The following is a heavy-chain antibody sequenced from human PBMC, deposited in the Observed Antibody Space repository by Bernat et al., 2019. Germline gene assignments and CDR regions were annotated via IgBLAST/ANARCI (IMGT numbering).Heavy chain of an antibody. CDR1: GYTFTSYA. V-gene: IGHV1-3*05. CDR3: ARVRACLSGVCPYRGLFDY. D-gene: IGHD2-8*02. J-gene: IGHJ4*02. Sequence: QVQLVQSGAEEKKPGASVKVSCKASGYTFTSYAMHWVRQAPGQRLEWMGWINAGNGNTKYSQKFQGRVNITRDTSASTAYMELSSLRSEDTAVYYCARVRACLSGVCPYRGLFDYWGQGTLVTVSS. CDR2: INAGNGNT.